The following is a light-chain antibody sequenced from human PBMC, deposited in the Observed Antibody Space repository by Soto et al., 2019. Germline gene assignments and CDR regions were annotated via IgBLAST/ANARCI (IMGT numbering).Light chain of an antibody. CDR3: LLSYSGARSYV. V-gene: IGLV7-46*01. Sequence: QAVVTREPSLTVSPGGTVTLTCGSSTGAVTSGHYPYWFQQKPGQAPRTLIYDTTNKHSWTPARFSGSLLGGKAALTLSGAQPEDEAEYYCLLSYSGARSYVFGTGTKVTVL. CDR1: TGAVTSGHY. J-gene: IGLJ1*01. CDR2: DTT.